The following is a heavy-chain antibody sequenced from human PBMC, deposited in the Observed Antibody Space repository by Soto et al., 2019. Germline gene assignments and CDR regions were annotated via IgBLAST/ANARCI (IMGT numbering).Heavy chain of an antibody. CDR2: IYYSGNT. CDR1: GGSVSSGSYY. J-gene: IGHJ6*03. D-gene: IGHD2-15*01. V-gene: IGHV4-39*01. CDR3: ARHVGGYYSYIDV. Sequence: SETLSLTCTVSGGSVSSGSYYWGWIRQPPGKGLEWIGSIYYSGNTYYNPSLKSRVTISIDTSKNQFSLKLSSVTAADTAMYYCARHVGGYYSYIDVWGKGTTVTVSS.